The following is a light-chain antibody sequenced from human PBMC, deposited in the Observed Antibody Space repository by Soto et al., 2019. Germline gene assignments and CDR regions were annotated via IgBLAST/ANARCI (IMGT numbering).Light chain of an antibody. Sequence: DTQMTQSPSSLSASVGDTVTITCQASRDIADSLNWYQQRAGQAPKLLIYDASNLQSGVPVRFSGSGTGTSFILTINSLQPEDFATYYCQQYDDPFTFGGGTKVEIK. CDR2: DAS. CDR3: QQYDDPFT. J-gene: IGKJ4*01. CDR1: RDIADS. V-gene: IGKV1-33*01.